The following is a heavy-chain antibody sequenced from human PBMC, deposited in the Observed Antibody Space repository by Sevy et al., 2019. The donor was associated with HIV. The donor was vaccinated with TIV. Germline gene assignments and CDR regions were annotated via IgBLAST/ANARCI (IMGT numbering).Heavy chain of an antibody. D-gene: IGHD3-3*01. V-gene: IGHV3-30*14. J-gene: IGHJ5*02. Sequence: GGSLRLSCAASGFSFNTHAMHWVRQAPGKGLDWVALISYDGSAKYYADSVKGRFTVSRDNSKNTLYLQMNNLRADDTAVYYCARGRGVFGAVAINWFDPWGQGALVTVSS. CDR1: GFSFNTHA. CDR2: ISYDGSAK. CDR3: ARGRGVFGAVAINWFDP.